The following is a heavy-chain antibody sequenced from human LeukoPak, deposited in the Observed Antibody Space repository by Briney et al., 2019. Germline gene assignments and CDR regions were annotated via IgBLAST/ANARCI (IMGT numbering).Heavy chain of an antibody. D-gene: IGHD5-24*01. J-gene: IGHJ4*02. CDR2: IYYSGGT. CDR3: ARARREMATTPYFDY. CDR1: GGSISGSSYY. Sequence: SSETLSLTCTVSGGSISGSSYYWGWIRQPPGKGLEWIGSIYYSGGTYYNPSLKSRVTISVDTSKNQFSLKLSSVTAADTAVYYCARARREMATTPYFDYWGQGTLVTVSS. V-gene: IGHV4-39*07.